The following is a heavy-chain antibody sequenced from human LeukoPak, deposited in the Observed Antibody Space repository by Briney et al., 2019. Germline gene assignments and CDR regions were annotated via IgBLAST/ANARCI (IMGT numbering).Heavy chain of an antibody. Sequence: ASVKVSCKASGYTFTSYGISWVRQAPVQGLEWMGWISAYNGNTNYAQKLQGRVTMTTDTSTSTAYMELRSLRSDDTAVYYCARDEDPGYSSSWIDYWGQGTLVTVSS. V-gene: IGHV1-18*01. CDR1: GYTFTSYG. D-gene: IGHD6-13*01. CDR2: ISAYNGNT. CDR3: ARDEDPGYSSSWIDY. J-gene: IGHJ4*02.